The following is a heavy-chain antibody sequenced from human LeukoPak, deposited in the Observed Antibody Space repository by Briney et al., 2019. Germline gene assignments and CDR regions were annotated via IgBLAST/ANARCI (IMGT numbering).Heavy chain of an antibody. J-gene: IGHJ4*02. D-gene: IGHD3-22*01. CDR2: IRYDGSNK. CDR1: GFTFSSYG. Sequence: GGSLRLSCAASGFTFSSYGMHWVRQAPGKGLEWVAFIRYDGSNKYYADSVKGRFTISRDNSKNTLYLQMNSLRAEDTAVYYCEKDPYYYDSSGYSPDYGGKETLVTVSS. V-gene: IGHV3-30*02. CDR3: EKDPYYYDSSGYSPDY.